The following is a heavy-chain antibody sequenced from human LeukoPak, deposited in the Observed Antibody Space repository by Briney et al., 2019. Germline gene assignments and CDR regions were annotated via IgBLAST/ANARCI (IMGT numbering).Heavy chain of an antibody. CDR3: ARVVAYPYYYYYYMDV. CDR2: IYYSGST. V-gene: IGHV4-59*08. D-gene: IGHD2-15*01. Sequence: SETLSLTCTVSGGPIYSYYWSWIRQPPGKGLEWIGYIYYSGSTNYNPSLKSRVTISVDTSKNQFSLKLSSVTAADTAVYYCARVVAYPYYYYYYMDVWGKGTTVTVSS. J-gene: IGHJ6*03. CDR1: GGPIYSYY.